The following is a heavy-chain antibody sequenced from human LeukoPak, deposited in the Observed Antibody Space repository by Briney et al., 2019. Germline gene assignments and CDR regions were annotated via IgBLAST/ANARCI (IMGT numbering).Heavy chain of an antibody. Sequence: GGSLSLSCAASGFTFSDHYMDWVRQDPGKGLEWLGRIRNKPNSYTTEYAASVKGRFTVSRDDSKNSVYLQMNSLKTEDTAMYYCVRVDSTYWSDPWGQGTLVTVSS. CDR2: IRNKPNSYTT. D-gene: IGHD2-21*01. V-gene: IGHV3-72*01. CDR3: VRVDSTYWSDP. J-gene: IGHJ5*02. CDR1: GFTFSDHY.